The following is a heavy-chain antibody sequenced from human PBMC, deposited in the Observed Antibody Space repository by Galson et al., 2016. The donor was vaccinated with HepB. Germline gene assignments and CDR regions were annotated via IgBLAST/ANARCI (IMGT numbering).Heavy chain of an antibody. J-gene: IGHJ3*02. CDR2: INPNSGGT. V-gene: IGHV1-2*02. CDR3: AGDLPSGMYSLGAFDI. CDR1: GYTFSDYY. Sequence: SVKVSCKASGYTFSDYYMHWVRQAPGQGLEWMGWINPNSGGTNYAQKFQGRVTMTRDTSITTVYMELSRLRSDDTAVYYCAGDLPSGMYSLGAFDIWGQGTMVTVSP. D-gene: IGHD1-26*01.